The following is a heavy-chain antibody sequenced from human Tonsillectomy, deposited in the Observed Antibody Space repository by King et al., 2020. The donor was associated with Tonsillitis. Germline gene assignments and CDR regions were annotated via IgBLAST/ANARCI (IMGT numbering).Heavy chain of an antibody. Sequence: VQLQQWGAGLLKPSETLSLTCAVYGGSFSGYYWSWIRQPPGKGLEWIGEINHSGSTNYNPSLKSRVTISVDTSKNQFSLKLSSVTAADTAVYYCASVRITIFGGARYYYSYMDVWGKGTTVTVSS. J-gene: IGHJ6*03. V-gene: IGHV4-34*01. CDR1: GGSFSGYY. CDR3: ASVRITIFGGARYYYSYMDV. CDR2: INHSGST. D-gene: IGHD3-3*01.